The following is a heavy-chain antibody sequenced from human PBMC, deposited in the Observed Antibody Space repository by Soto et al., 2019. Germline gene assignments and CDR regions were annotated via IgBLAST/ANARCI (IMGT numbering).Heavy chain of an antibody. J-gene: IGHJ3*02. CDR2: INGGSSVI. Sequence: LRLSCAASGFSFSDCYITWIRHAAGKLREWSSYINGGSSVIKYADSVQGRFIISRDNARNSLYLQMNSLRAEDTAVYYCARDRGWGQQLARGDAFDIWGQGTMVTVSS. CDR3: ARDRGWGQQLARGDAFDI. CDR1: GFSFSDCY. V-gene: IGHV3-11*06. D-gene: IGHD6-13*01.